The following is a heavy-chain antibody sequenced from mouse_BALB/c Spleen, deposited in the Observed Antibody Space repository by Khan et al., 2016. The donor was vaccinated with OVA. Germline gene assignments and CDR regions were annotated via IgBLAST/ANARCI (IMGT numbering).Heavy chain of an antibody. D-gene: IGHD1-1*01. J-gene: IGHJ3*01. CDR3: ARGNYYGSNSWFAY. CDR2: INPYNGFT. V-gene: IGHV1-26*01. Sequence: EVQLQQSRPELVKPGASMKISCKASGYSFTDYTMNWVKQSHGKNLEWIGLINPYNGFTTYNQKFKGKATLTVHKSSSTAYMELISLTSGDSAVYYRARGNYYGSNSWFAYWGQGTLVTVSA. CDR1: GYSFTDYT.